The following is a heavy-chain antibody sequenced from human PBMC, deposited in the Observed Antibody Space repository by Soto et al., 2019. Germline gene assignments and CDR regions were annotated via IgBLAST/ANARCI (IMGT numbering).Heavy chain of an antibody. Sequence: QVQLVQSGAEVKKPGASVKVSRKASGYTFTSYYMHWVRQAPGQGLEWMGIINPSGGSTSYAQKFQGRVTMTRDTSTSTVYMELSSLRSEDTAVYYCARDVDIVVVPASGWFDPWGQGTLVTVSS. CDR3: ARDVDIVVVPASGWFDP. V-gene: IGHV1-46*01. CDR1: GYTFTSYY. D-gene: IGHD2-2*03. J-gene: IGHJ5*02. CDR2: INPSGGST.